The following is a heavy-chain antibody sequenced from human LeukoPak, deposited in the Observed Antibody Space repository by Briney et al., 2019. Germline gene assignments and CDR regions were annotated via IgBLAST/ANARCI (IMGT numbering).Heavy chain of an antibody. J-gene: IGHJ6*03. V-gene: IGHV1-18*01. CDR2: ISAYNGNT. CDR3: ARGRSRGEYYYYYYYMDV. D-gene: IGHD5-24*01. Sequence: ASVKVSCKASGYTFTSYGISWVRQAPGQGLEWMGWISAYNGNTNYAQKLQGRVTMTTDTSTSTAYMELRSLRSEDTAVYYCARGRSRGEYYYYYYYMDVWGKGTTVTVSS. CDR1: GYTFTSYG.